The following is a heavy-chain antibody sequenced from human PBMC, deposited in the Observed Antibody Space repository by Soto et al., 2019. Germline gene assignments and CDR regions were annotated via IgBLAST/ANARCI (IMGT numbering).Heavy chain of an antibody. V-gene: IGHV3-30*18. D-gene: IGHD5-12*01. CDR1: GFIFSSYG. J-gene: IGHJ4*02. CDR2: ISYDGSNK. Sequence: GGSLRLSCAASGFIFSSYGMHWVRQAPGKGLEWVAVISYDGSNKYYADSVKGRFTISRDNSKNTLYLQMNSLRAEDTAVYYCAKDIYSGYKPHSYWDYWGQGTLVTVSS. CDR3: AKDIYSGYKPHSYWDY.